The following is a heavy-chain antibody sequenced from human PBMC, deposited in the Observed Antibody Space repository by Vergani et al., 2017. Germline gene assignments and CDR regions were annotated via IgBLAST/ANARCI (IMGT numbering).Heavy chain of an antibody. CDR1: GYTFSDYY. D-gene: IGHD2-2*01. Sequence: QVHLVQSGAEVKKPGTSVKVSCKASGYTFSDYYMHWVRQAPGQGLEWMGWINPNSGGTNSAQKFQGRVTMTMDTSISTAYMELSRLRSDDTAVYYCARDLSAVPDVNWFDPWGQGTLVTVSS. CDR2: INPNSGGT. CDR3: ARDLSAVPDVNWFDP. J-gene: IGHJ5*02. V-gene: IGHV1-2*02.